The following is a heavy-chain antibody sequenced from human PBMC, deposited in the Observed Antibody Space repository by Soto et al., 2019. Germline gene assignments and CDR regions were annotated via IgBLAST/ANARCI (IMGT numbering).Heavy chain of an antibody. Sequence: GASVKVSCKASGYTFTSYAMHWVLQAPGQRLEWMGWINAGNGNTKYSQKFQGRVTITRDTSASTAYMELSSLRSEDTAVYYCARVYYYDSSGYSFFGYWGQGTLVTVSS. D-gene: IGHD3-22*01. CDR1: GYTFTSYA. CDR3: ARVYYYDSSGYSFFGY. V-gene: IGHV1-3*01. CDR2: INAGNGNT. J-gene: IGHJ4*02.